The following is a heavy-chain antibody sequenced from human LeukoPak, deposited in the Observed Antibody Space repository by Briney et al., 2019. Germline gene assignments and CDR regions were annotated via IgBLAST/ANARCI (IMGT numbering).Heavy chain of an antibody. J-gene: IGHJ4*02. D-gene: IGHD3-10*01. CDR2: ISGSGGST. CDR1: GFTFSSYA. V-gene: IGHV3-23*01. Sequence: PGGSLRLSCAASGFTFSSYAMSWVRQAPGKGLEWVSAISGSGGSTYYADSVKGRFTISRDNSKNTLYLQMNSLRAEDTAVYYCAKGTMVRGVSLCRDYWGQGTLVTVSS. CDR3: AKGTMVRGVSLCRDY.